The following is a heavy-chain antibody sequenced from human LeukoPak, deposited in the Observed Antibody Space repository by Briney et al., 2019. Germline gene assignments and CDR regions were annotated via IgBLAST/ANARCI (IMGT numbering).Heavy chain of an antibody. J-gene: IGHJ4*02. CDR1: GYTFTSYY. V-gene: IGHV1-46*01. Sequence: GASVKVSCKASGYTFTSYYLYWVRQAPGQGLEWMGVINPSGGSTTSAQKFQGRVTMTRDTSTSTVYMELRRLRSEDTAVYYCARGPGPADDGGGYCFDYWGQGTLVTVSS. CDR2: INPSGGST. D-gene: IGHD3-22*01. CDR3: ARGPGPADDGGGYCFDY.